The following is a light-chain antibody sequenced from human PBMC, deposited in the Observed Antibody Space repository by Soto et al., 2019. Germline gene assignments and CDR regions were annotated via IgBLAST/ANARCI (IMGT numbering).Light chain of an antibody. J-gene: IGKJ1*01. CDR2: KAS. CDR3: QQYNSYSRT. Sequence: DIQITQSPSTLASSVGDRVTMACRASQSISSWLAWYQQKPGKAPKLLIYKASSLESGVPSRFSGSGSGTEFTLTISSLQPDDFATYYCQQYNSYSRTFGRGTKVDIK. V-gene: IGKV1-5*03. CDR1: QSISSW.